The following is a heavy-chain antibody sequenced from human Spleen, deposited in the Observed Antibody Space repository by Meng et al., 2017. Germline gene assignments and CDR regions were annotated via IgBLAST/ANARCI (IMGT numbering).Heavy chain of an antibody. Sequence: QGQVVQSGAEVKKPGPSVKVSCKVSDYTLTSDGFSWVRQAPGQGLQWMGWINIYNGITNYGRNFQGRATLTTDTSTSTGYMELRSLTSDDTAVYYCATRGNPYLNRWGQGTLVTVSS. CDR3: ATRGNPYLNR. V-gene: IGHV1-18*04. D-gene: IGHD2-2*01. CDR1: DYTLTSDG. J-gene: IGHJ5*02. CDR2: INIYNGIT.